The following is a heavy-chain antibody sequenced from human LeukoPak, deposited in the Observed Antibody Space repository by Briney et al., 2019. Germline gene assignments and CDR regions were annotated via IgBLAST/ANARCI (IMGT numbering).Heavy chain of an antibody. CDR1: GFSLTTSGMC. V-gene: IGHV2-70*11. D-gene: IGHD3-10*02. Sequence: SGPTLVNPTQTLTLTCTFSGFSLTTSGMCVSWIRQSPGEALEWLARIDWDDDKYYTTSLKTRLSISKDTSKNQVVLTMTYMDPVDARTYYFERTRRTSYYVTSGLGYWGQGNLVTVTS. CDR3: ERTRRTSYYVTSGLGY. J-gene: IGHJ4*01. CDR2: IDWDDDK.